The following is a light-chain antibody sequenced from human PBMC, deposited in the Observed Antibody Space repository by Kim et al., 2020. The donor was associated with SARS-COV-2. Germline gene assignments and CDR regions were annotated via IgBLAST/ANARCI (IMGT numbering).Light chain of an antibody. CDR2: AAS. CDR1: KSISSY. V-gene: IGKV1-39*01. CDR3: QQSYSTPYT. Sequence: AIVGDSVTITCLARKSISSYVNWYQQKPEKAPKLLIYAASSLQSGVPSRVSGSGSGTDFTLTISSQQPEDFATYYCQQSYSTPYTFGQETKLEIK. J-gene: IGKJ2*01.